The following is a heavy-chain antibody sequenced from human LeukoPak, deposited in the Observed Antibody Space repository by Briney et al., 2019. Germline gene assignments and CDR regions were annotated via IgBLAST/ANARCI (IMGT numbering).Heavy chain of an antibody. CDR2: IIPILGIA. CDR1: GGTFSSYT. V-gene: IGHV1-69*02. Sequence: SVKVSCKASGGTFSSYTISWVRQAPGQGLEWMGMIIPILGIANYAQKFQGRVTITADKSTSTAYMELSSLRSEDTAVYYCARTGSGSPPFDYWGQGTLVTVSS. J-gene: IGHJ4*02. D-gene: IGHD3-10*01. CDR3: ARTGSGSPPFDY.